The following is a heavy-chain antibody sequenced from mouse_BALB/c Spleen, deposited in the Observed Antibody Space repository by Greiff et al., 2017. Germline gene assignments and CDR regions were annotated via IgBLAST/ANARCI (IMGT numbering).Heavy chain of an antibody. CDR1: GFTFSSYG. CDR2: ISSGGSYT. V-gene: IGHV5-6*01. J-gene: IGHJ4*01. Sequence: EVQLQESGGDLVKPGGSLKLSCAASGFTFSSYGMSWVRQTPDKRLEWVATISSGGSYTYYPDSVKGRFTISRDNAKNTLYLQMSSLKSEDTAMYYGAGQDNGYDRNYGVKETSVTFSS. CDR3: AGQDNGYDRNY.